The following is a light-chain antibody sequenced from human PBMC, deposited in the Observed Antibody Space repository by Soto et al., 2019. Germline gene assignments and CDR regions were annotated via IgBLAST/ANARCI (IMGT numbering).Light chain of an antibody. Sequence: DIQMTQSPSSLSASVGDRVTITCRSSQTIKSYLNWYQHKPEKAPQILISGASILQGGVPSRFSGSASGPKFTLTISILQPEDMATYDCQQCYTTPYTFVHGNKLDLK. CDR2: GAS. J-gene: IGKJ2*01. CDR1: QTIKSY. CDR3: QQCYTTPYT. V-gene: IGKV1-39*01.